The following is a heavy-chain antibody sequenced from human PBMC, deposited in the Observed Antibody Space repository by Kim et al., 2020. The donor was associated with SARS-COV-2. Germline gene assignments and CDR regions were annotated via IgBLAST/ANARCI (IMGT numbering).Heavy chain of an antibody. D-gene: IGHD4-17*01. J-gene: IGHJ3*01. Sequence: GGSLRLSCAASGFTFSSYAMNWVRQAPGKGLEWVAVISYDGSNKYYADSVKGRFTISRDNSKNTLYLQMNSLRAEDTAVYYCARDGGVYLYGGGAFDFWG. CDR2: ISYDGSNK. CDR3: ARDGGVYLYGGGAFDF. CDR1: GFTFSSYA. V-gene: IGHV3-30-3*01.